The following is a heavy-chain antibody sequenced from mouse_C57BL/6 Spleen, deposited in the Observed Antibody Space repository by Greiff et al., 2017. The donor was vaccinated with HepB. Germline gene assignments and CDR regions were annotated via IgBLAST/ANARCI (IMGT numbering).Heavy chain of an antibody. D-gene: IGHD2-1*01. Sequence: QVQLKESGAELVRPGASVTLSCKASGYTFTDYEMHWVKQTPVHGLEWIGAIDPETGGTAYNQKFKGKAILTADKSSSTAYMELRSLTSEDSAVYYCTRRVLLSFDYWGQGTTRTVSS. CDR1: GYTFTDYE. V-gene: IGHV1-15*01. J-gene: IGHJ2*01. CDR3: TRRVLLSFDY. CDR2: IDPETGGT.